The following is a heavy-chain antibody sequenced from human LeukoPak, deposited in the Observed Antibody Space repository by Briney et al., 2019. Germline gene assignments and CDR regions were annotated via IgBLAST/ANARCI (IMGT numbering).Heavy chain of an antibody. CDR1: GYTFTSYA. J-gene: IGHJ4*02. V-gene: IGHV1-18*01. CDR2: IGAYNGTA. D-gene: IGHD3-16*01. Sequence: ASVKVSCKASGYTFTSYAISWVRQAPGQGLEWVGWIGAYNGTANYAQNLQGRVTMTTDTSTSTAYMELRSLRPDDTAVYYCARVTGNLAGEFDYWGQGTLVTVSS. CDR3: ARVTGNLAGEFDY.